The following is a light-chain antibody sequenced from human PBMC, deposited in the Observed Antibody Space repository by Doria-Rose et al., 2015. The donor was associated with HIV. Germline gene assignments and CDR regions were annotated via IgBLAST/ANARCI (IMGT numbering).Light chain of an antibody. CDR2: TAT. CDR1: QGITSN. V-gene: IGKV1-39*01. CDR3: QQTYSLPYS. Sequence: DVQLTQSPSSLSASVGDRVTITCRASQGITSNLNWYQQKAGKAPKLLIFTATTLQSGVPSRFSGGGSGTDFTLTISSLQPEDFATYYCQQTYSLPYSVGQGTKLDIE. J-gene: IGKJ2*01.